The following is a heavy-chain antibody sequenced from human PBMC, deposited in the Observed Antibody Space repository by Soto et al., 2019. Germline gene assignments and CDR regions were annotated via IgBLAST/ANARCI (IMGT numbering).Heavy chain of an antibody. CDR2: IYYSGGT. CDR3: ARAPWSSGYEYYFDY. CDR1: GGSISSYY. J-gene: IGHJ4*02. V-gene: IGHV4-59*01. Sequence: QVQLQESGPGLVKPSETLSLTCTVSGGSISSYYWSWIRQPPGKGLEWIGYIYYSGGTNYNPSLKSRVTIAVDTSKNLFSRKLSSVTAADTAVYYCARAPWSSGYEYYFDYWGQGTLVTVSS. D-gene: IGHD5-12*01.